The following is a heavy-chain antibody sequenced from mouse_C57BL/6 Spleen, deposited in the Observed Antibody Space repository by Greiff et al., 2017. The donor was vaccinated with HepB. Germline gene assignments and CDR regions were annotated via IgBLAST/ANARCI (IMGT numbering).Heavy chain of an antibody. Sequence: EVQRVESGGGLVQPGGSLSFSCAASGFTFTDYYMSWVRQPPGKALEWLGFIRNKANGYTTEYSASVKGRFTISRDNSQSILYLQMNALRAEDSATYYCARSSNFPRAMDYWGQGTSVTVSS. CDR3: ARSSNFPRAMDY. CDR1: GFTFTDYY. J-gene: IGHJ4*01. CDR2: IRNKANGYTT. V-gene: IGHV7-3*01. D-gene: IGHD4-1*02.